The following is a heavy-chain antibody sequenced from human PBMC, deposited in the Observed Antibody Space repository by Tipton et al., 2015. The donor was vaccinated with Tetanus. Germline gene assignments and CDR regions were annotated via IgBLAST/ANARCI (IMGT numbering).Heavy chain of an antibody. CDR1: GFTFSSYA. CDR3: VKVYSSSWYEDY. CDR2: ISYDGSNK. D-gene: IGHD6-13*01. J-gene: IGHJ4*02. Sequence: SLRLSCAASGFTFSSYAMHWVRQAPGKGLEWVAVISYDGSNKYYADSVKGRFTISRDNSKNTLYLQMNSLRAEDTAVYYCVKVYSSSWYEDYWGQGTLVTVSS. V-gene: IGHV3-30-3*02.